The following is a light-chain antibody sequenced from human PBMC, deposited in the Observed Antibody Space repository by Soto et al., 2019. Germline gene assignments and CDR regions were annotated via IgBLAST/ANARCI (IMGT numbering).Light chain of an antibody. V-gene: IGKV1-9*01. Sequence: QLTQSPSSLSASVGDRVTITCRASQGISSNLAWYQQKPGRAPKLLIFGASTLQSGVPSRFSGSGSGTDFILTISSLQPEDFATYFCQKLNAYPPWTFGQGTKVEIK. CDR2: GAS. CDR3: QKLNAYPPWT. J-gene: IGKJ1*01. CDR1: QGISSN.